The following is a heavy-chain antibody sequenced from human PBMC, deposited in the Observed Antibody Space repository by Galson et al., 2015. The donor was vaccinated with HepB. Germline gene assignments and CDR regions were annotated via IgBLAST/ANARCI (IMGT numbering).Heavy chain of an antibody. V-gene: IGHV1-18*01. Sequence: SVKVSCKASGYTFTNYGFHWMRQAPGQGLEWMGWISAYNGNTKYAQKLQGRVTLTTDTSRTTSYLELMTLRSDDTAVYYCAKEPREAGYESSGYFYAPFSKDYWGQGTLVTVSS. J-gene: IGHJ4*02. CDR3: AKEPREAGYESSGYFYAPFSKDY. CDR2: ISAYNGNT. D-gene: IGHD3-22*01. CDR1: GYTFTNYG.